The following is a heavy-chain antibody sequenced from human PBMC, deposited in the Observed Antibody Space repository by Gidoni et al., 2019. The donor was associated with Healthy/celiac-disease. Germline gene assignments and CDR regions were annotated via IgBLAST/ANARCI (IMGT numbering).Heavy chain of an antibody. Sequence: QVQLQQWGAGLLKHSATLSLSCAVYGGCFSGYYWSWIRQPPGKGLEWIGEINHRGSTNYNPSLQSRVPTSVDTSKNQFSLKLSSVTAADTAVYYCARGRRDRITMVRVVNPVRPATNLFDPWGQVTLVTVSS. CDR2: INHRGST. V-gene: IGHV4-34*01. CDR1: GGCFSGYY. D-gene: IGHD3-10*01. J-gene: IGHJ5*02. CDR3: ARGRRDRITMVRVVNPVRPATNLFDP.